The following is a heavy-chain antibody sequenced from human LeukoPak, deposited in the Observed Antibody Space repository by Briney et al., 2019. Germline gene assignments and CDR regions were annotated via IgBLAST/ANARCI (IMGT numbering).Heavy chain of an antibody. CDR3: ARDGYCSSTSCQNFDY. V-gene: IGHV3-30-3*01. Sequence: GGSLRLSCAASGFTFSSYAMPWVRQPPGKGLEWVAVISYDGSNKYYADSVKGRFTISRDNSKNTLYLQMNSLRAEDTAVYYCARDGYCSSTSCQNFDYWGQGTLVTVSS. CDR2: ISYDGSNK. CDR1: GFTFSSYA. J-gene: IGHJ4*02. D-gene: IGHD2-2*01.